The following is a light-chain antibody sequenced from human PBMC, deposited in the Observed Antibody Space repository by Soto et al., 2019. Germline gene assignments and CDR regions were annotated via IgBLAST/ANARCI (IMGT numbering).Light chain of an antibody. CDR1: QSVSSSY. V-gene: IGKV3-20*01. CDR2: GAS. CDR3: QQYASSPVYT. Sequence: EIVLTQSPGTLSLSPGERATLSCRASQSVSSSYLAWYQQKPGQAPRLLIYGASSRATGIPDRFSGSGSRTGFTLTISRLEPEDFEVYYCQQYASSPVYTFGQGTKLEIK. J-gene: IGKJ2*01.